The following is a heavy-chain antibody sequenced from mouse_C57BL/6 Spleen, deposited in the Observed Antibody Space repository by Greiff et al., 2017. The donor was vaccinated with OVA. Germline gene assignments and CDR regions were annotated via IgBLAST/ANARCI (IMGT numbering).Heavy chain of an antibody. D-gene: IGHD1-1*01. J-gene: IGHJ3*01. CDR3: AREGNYYGSSPWFAY. V-gene: IGHV1-64*01. CDR1: GYTFTSYW. CDR2: IHPNSGST. Sequence: QVQLQQSGAELVKPGASVKLSCKASGYTFTSYWMHWVKQRPGQGLEWIGMIHPNSGSTNYNEKFKSKATLTVDKSSSTAYMQLSSLTSEDSAVYYCAREGNYYGSSPWFAYWGQGTLVTVSA.